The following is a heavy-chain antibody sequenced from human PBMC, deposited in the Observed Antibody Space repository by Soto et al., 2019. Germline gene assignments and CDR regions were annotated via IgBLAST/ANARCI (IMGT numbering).Heavy chain of an antibody. CDR1: GGTFSSYA. CDR3: ARREYYYDSSGLPHLSYGMDV. J-gene: IGHJ6*02. D-gene: IGHD3-22*01. V-gene: IGHV1-69*13. Sequence: ASVKVSCKASGGTFSSYAISWVRQAPGQGLEWMGGIIPIFGTANYAQKFQGRVTITADESTSTAYMELSSLRSEDTAVYYCARREYYYDSSGLPHLSYGMDVWGQGTTVTVSS. CDR2: IIPIFGTA.